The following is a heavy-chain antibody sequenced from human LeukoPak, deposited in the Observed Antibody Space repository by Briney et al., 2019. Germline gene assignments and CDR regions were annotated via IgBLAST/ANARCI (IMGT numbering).Heavy chain of an antibody. J-gene: IGHJ4*02. CDR2: IYHSGST. D-gene: IGHD2-15*01. Sequence: SETLSLTCTVSGYSISSGYYWGWIRQPPGKGLEWIGSIYHSGSTYYNPSLKSRVTISLDTSKNQFSLRLSSVTAADTAVYYCAVVNPGYYFDYWGQGTLVTVSS. CDR3: AVVNPGYYFDY. V-gene: IGHV4-38-2*02. CDR1: GYSISSGYY.